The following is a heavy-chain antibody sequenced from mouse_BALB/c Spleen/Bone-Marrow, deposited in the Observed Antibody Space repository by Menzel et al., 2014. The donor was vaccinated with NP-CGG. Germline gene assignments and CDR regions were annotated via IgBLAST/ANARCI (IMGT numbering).Heavy chain of an antibody. CDR3: ARTYRPFALDY. D-gene: IGHD2-14*01. V-gene: IGHV5-4*02. J-gene: IGHJ4*01. Sequence: EVKLVESGGGLVKPGGSLKLSCAASGFTFSDYYMYWVRQTPEKRLEWVATISDGGSYTDYPVSVKGRFTVSRDNAKNNLYLQMSSLKSEDTAMYFCARTYRPFALDYWGQGTSVTVSS. CDR2: ISDGGSYT. CDR1: GFTFSDYY.